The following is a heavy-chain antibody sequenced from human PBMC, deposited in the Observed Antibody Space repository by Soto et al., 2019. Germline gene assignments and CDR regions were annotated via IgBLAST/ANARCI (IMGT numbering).Heavy chain of an antibody. CDR2: IFYSGST. J-gene: IGHJ2*01. CDR1: GGSISSGGYY. V-gene: IGHV4-31*03. D-gene: IGHD3-22*01. Sequence: SETLSLTCTVSGGSISSGGYYWSWIRQYPGKGLEWIGYIFYSGSTYYNPSLKSRVTISVDTSKDQFSLKLSSVTAADTAVYYCARDATYYYDSSGYWYFDLWGRGTLVTVSS. CDR3: ARDATYYYDSSGYWYFDL.